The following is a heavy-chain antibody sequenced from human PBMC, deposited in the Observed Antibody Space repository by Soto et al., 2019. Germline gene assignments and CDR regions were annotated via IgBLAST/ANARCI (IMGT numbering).Heavy chain of an antibody. CDR3: AREKMGSFVVVVSATRPLEPFDI. CDR1: GYTFTSYG. Sequence: QVQLVQSGAEVKKPGASVKVSCKASGYTFTSYGISWVRQAPGQGLEWMGWISAYNGNTNYAQKLQGRVTMTTDTATSTAYMGLRSLRSDDTAVYYCAREKMGSFVVVVSATRPLEPFDIWGQGTMVAVS. V-gene: IGHV1-18*01. CDR2: ISAYNGNT. J-gene: IGHJ3*02. D-gene: IGHD2-15*01.